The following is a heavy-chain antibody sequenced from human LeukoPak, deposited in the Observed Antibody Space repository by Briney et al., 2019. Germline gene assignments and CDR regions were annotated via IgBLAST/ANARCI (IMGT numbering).Heavy chain of an antibody. J-gene: IGHJ4*02. Sequence: ASVKVSCKASGYTFTAYFIHWVRQAPGQGLEWMGWINPNSGATHDEWNFQGRVTMTRDTSISTAYMELSSLRSDDTAVYYCTRPPTLTTWRIFDFWGQGTLVTVSS. V-gene: IGHV1-2*02. CDR2: INPNSGAT. D-gene: IGHD4-11*01. CDR1: GYTFTAYF. CDR3: TRPPTLTTWRIFDF.